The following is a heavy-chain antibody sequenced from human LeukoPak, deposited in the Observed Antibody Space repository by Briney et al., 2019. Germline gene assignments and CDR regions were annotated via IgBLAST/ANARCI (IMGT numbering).Heavy chain of an antibody. Sequence: ASVKVSCKASGGTFSSYAISWVRQAPGQGLEWMGGIIPIFGTANYAQKFQGRVTMTEDTSTDTAYMELSSLTSEDTAVYYCATGRGVWGSYRQYYFDYWGQGTLVTVSS. CDR3: ATGRGVWGSYRQYYFDY. V-gene: IGHV1-69*06. J-gene: IGHJ4*02. D-gene: IGHD3-16*02. CDR2: IIPIFGTA. CDR1: GGTFSSYA.